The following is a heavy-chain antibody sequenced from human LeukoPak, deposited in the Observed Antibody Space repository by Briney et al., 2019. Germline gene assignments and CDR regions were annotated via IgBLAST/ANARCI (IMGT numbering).Heavy chain of an antibody. CDR1: GFTFSSYW. D-gene: IGHD3-22*01. CDR2: INSDGSST. V-gene: IGHV3-74*01. J-gene: IGHJ4*02. Sequence: GGSLRLSCAASGFTFSSYWTHWVRHAPGKGLVWVSRINSDGSSTSYADSVKGRFTISRDNAKNTLYLQMNSLRAEDTAVYYCARDLDYYDSSGHYSGYFDYWGQGTLVTVSS. CDR3: ARDLDYYDSSGHYSGYFDY.